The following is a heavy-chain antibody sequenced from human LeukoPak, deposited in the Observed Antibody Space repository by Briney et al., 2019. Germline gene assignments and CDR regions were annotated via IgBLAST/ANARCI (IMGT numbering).Heavy chain of an antibody. Sequence: SATLSLTCAVYGGSFSGYYWSWIRQPPGKGLEWIGEINHCGSTNYNPALRSRVTASVQTSENQLSLKLSSVTAADTAVYYCARQWLVPPLFDYWGEGTLVT. J-gene: IGHJ4*02. CDR2: INHCGST. CDR1: GGSFSGYY. CDR3: ARQWLVPPLFDY. D-gene: IGHD6-19*01. V-gene: IGHV4-34*01.